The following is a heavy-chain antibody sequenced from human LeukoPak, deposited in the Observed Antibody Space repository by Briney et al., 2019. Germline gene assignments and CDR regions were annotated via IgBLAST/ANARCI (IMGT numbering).Heavy chain of an antibody. Sequence: SETLSLTCTVSGGSISSYYWSWIRQPPGEGLEWIGYIYYSGSTNYNPSLKSRVTISVDTSKNQFSLKLSSVTAADTAVYYCARGPGVRDTAMVSTDYLNYFDYWGQGTLVTVSS. CDR1: GGSISSYY. V-gene: IGHV4-59*01. J-gene: IGHJ4*02. D-gene: IGHD5-18*01. CDR3: ARGPGVRDTAMVSTDYLNYFDY. CDR2: IYYSGST.